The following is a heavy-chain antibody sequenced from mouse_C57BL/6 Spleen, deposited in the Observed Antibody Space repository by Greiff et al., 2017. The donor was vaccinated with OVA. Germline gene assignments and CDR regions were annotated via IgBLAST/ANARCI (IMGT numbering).Heavy chain of an antibody. CDR3: ASLRSYFDY. CDR1: GFTFSSYG. J-gene: IGHJ2*01. Sequence: EVHLVESGGDLVKPGGSLKLSCAASGFTFSSYGMSCVRQTPDKRLEWVATISSGGSYTYYPDSVKGRFTISRDNAKNTLYLQMSSLKSEDTAMYYCASLRSYFDYWGQGTTLTVSS. D-gene: IGHD1-1*01. V-gene: IGHV5-6*01. CDR2: ISSGGSYT.